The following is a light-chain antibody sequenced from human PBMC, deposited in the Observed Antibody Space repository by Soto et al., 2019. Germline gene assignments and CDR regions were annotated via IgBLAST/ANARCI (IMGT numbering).Light chain of an antibody. CDR3: LQDDNYPFT. V-gene: IGKV1-6*01. Sequence: AIQMTQSPSSLSASVGDRVTITCRASQGIRNDLGWYQQKPGKAPKLLIYGVSSLQSGVPSRFSGSGSGTDFTPPLSSPQPEDFATYYCLQDDNYPFTFGQGTKVEIK. J-gene: IGKJ2*01. CDR1: QGIRND. CDR2: GVS.